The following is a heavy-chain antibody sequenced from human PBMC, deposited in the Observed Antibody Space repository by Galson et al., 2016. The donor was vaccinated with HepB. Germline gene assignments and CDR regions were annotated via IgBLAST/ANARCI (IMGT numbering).Heavy chain of an antibody. D-gene: IGHD1-20*01. V-gene: IGHV3-23*01. J-gene: IGHJ4*02. CDR1: GFTFNSHA. Sequence: SLRLSCAASGFTFNSHAMTWVRQAPGKGLEWVSSISGGGGSSYYAHSVQGRFTISRDKSKDTLYLQMNSLRPEDTALYFCARSQSHISGIAEYYFNFWGQGILVTVSS. CDR3: ARSQSHISGIAEYYFNF. CDR2: ISGGGGSS.